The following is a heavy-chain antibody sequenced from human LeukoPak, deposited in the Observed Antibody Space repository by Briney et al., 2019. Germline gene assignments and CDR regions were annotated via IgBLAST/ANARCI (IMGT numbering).Heavy chain of an antibody. Sequence: PSETLSLTCTVSGGSISSYYWSWIRQPPGKGLEWIGYIYYSGSTNYNPSLKSRVTISVDTSKNQFSLKLRSVTAADTAVYYCARARRDSSAYYYYYYMDVWGKGTTVTISS. D-gene: IGHD6-25*01. CDR2: IYYSGST. J-gene: IGHJ6*03. CDR1: GGSISSYY. V-gene: IGHV4-59*01. CDR3: ARARRDSSAYYYYYYMDV.